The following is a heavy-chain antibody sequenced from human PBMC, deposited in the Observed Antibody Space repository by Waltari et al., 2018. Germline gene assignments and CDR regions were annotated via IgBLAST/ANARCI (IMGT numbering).Heavy chain of an antibody. Sequence: EVQLVESGGGFVQPGGSLRLSCLGSGFTFGVFSMHWIRQAPGKGLEWVAYISATRAAIYYAESVKGRFTISRDNAKNSLFLQRTNLGVEDTAVYYCATEPAPGAGINYWGQGILVTVSS. CDR2: ISATRAAI. D-gene: IGHD6-19*01. V-gene: IGHV3-48*01. CDR3: ATEPAPGAGINY. J-gene: IGHJ4*02. CDR1: GFTFGVFS.